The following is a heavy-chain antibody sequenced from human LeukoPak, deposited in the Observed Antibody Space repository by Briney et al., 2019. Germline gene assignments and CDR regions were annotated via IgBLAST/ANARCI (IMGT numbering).Heavy chain of an antibody. CDR3: AKARRIQLWLS. CDR1: GFIFSSYA. CDR2: ISGSGGST. D-gene: IGHD5-18*01. Sequence: GGSLRLSCAASGFIFSSYAMSWVRHAPGKGLEWVSGISGSGGSTYYADSVKGRFTISRDNSKNTLYLQMISLRAEDTAVYYCAKARRIQLWLSWGQGTLVTVSS. V-gene: IGHV3-23*01. J-gene: IGHJ5*02.